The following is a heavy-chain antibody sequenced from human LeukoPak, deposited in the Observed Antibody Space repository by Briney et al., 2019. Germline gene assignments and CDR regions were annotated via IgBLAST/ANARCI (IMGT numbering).Heavy chain of an antibody. J-gene: IGHJ4*02. D-gene: IGHD4-17*01. V-gene: IGHV3-74*01. Sequence: PGGSLRVSCAAPGFIFSSYWIHWVRQAPGKGLVWVSRINSDGSSTSYADSVKGRFTISRGYAKNTLYLQMNSLKTEDTAVYYCTTDTVPYFDYWGQGTLVSVSS. CDR2: INSDGSST. CDR3: TTDTVPYFDY. CDR1: GFIFSSYW.